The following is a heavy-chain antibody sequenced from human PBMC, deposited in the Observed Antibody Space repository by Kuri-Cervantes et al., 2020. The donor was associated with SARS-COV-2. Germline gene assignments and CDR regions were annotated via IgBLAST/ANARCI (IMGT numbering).Heavy chain of an antibody. CDR3: ARHRGSSEGYSSIRYYYGMDV. CDR1: GYSFTSYW. Sequence: GESLKISCKGSGYSFTSYWIGWVHQMPGKGLEWMRTIYPSDSDTRHSASFQGQITISTDKSINTAYLQCSSLKASDTAMYYCARHRGSSEGYSSIRYYYGMDVWGQGTTVTVSS. V-gene: IGHV5-51*07. J-gene: IGHJ6*02. D-gene: IGHD6-13*01. CDR2: IYPSDSDT.